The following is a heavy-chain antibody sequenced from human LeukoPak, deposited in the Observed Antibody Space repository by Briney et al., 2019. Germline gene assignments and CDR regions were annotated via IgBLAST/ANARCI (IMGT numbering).Heavy chain of an antibody. D-gene: IGHD4/OR15-4a*01. J-gene: IGHJ4*02. Sequence: PGGSLRLSCAASGFTFSSYGLHWVRRAPGKGLEWVAVIWYDGSNRYYADSVKGRFTISRDNSKNTLYLQMNSLRTEDTAVYYCARGQLTSDYWGQGTLVTVSS. CDR3: ARGQLTSDY. CDR1: GFTFSSYG. CDR2: IWYDGSNR. V-gene: IGHV3-33*01.